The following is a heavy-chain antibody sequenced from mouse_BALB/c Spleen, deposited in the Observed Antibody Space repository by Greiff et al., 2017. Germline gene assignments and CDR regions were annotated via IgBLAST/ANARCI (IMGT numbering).Heavy chain of an antibody. J-gene: IGHJ3*01. CDR3: ARPDYGSSYEFAY. CDR1: GFTFSSYA. Sequence: EVQVVESGGGLVKPGGSLKLSCAASGFTFSSYAMSWVRQTPEKRLEWVATISSGGSYTYYPDSVKGRFTISRDNAKNTLYLQMSSLRSEDTAMYYCARPDYGSSYEFAYWGQGTLVTVSA. CDR2: ISSGGSYT. D-gene: IGHD1-1*01. V-gene: IGHV5-9-3*01.